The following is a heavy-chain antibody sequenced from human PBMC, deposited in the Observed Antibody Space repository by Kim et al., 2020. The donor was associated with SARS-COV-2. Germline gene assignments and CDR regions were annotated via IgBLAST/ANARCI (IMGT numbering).Heavy chain of an antibody. V-gene: IGHV1-2*02. D-gene: IGHD3-3*01. CDR3: ARARDFWSGWRDY. J-gene: IGHJ4*02. Sequence: YAQKFQGRVTMTRDTSISTAYMELSRLRSDDTAVYYCARARDFWSGWRDYWGQGTLVTVSS.